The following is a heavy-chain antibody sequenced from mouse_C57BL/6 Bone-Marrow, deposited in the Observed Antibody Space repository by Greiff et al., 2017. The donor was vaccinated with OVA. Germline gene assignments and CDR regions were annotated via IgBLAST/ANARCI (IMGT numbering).Heavy chain of an antibody. J-gene: IGHJ2*01. CDR1: GYSITSGYY. D-gene: IGHD2-4*01. Sequence: ESGPGLVKPSQSLSLTCSVTGYSITSGYYWNWIRQFPGNKLEWMGYISYDGSNNYNPSLKNRISITRDTSKNQFFLKLNSVTTEDTATYYCARAYDYDVGDYWGQGTTLTVSS. CDR3: ARAYDYDVGDY. V-gene: IGHV3-6*01. CDR2: ISYDGSN.